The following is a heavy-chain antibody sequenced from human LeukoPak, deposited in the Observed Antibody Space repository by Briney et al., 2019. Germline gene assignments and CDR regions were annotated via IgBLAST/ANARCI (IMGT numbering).Heavy chain of an antibody. CDR1: GFTFDDYG. Sequence: GGSLRLSCAASGFTFDDYGMSWVRQAPGKGLEWVAGINWNSGSTCYADSVKGRFTISRDNAKNSFYLQMNSLRGEDTALYYCAGWASGLTGTGGGGYFDYWGQGTLVTVSS. CDR2: INWNSGST. D-gene: IGHD1-20*01. CDR3: AGWASGLTGTGGGGYFDY. J-gene: IGHJ4*02. V-gene: IGHV3-20*04.